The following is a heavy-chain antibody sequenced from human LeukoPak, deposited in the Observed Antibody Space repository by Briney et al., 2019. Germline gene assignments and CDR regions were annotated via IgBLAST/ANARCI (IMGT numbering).Heavy chain of an antibody. J-gene: IGHJ4*02. CDR2: IIGVGGST. V-gene: IGHV3-43*02. D-gene: IGHD6-19*01. Sequence: GGSRRPSCAAPGFIFANYAIHWVRQAPGKGLGWVSLIIGVGGSTFYADSVRGRFTISRDNTRKSLSLQMSSLRSEDTALYYCARESETSGWYDYWRQGTLV. CDR1: GFIFANYA. CDR3: ARESETSGWYDY.